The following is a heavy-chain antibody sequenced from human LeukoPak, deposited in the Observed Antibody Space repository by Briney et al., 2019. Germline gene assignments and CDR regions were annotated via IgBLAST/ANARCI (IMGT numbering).Heavy chain of an antibody. CDR3: ARGAVLRFLEWLLHNWFDP. CDR1: GGSFSGYY. J-gene: IGHJ5*02. CDR2: INHSGST. Sequence: PSETLSLTRAVYGGSFSGYYWSWIRQPPGKGLEWIGEINHSGSTNYNPSLKSRVTISVDTSKNQFSPKLSSVTAADTAVYYCARGAVLRFLEWLLHNWFDPWGQGTLVTVSS. V-gene: IGHV4-34*01. D-gene: IGHD3-3*01.